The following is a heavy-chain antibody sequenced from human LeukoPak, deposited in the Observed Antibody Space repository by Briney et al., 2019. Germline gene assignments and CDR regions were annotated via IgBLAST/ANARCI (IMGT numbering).Heavy chain of an antibody. Sequence: PSETLSLTCTVSGGSISSSSYYWGWIRQPPGKGLEWIGSTYYSGSTYYNPSLKSRVTISVDTSKNQFSLKLSSVTAADTAVYYCARGYGRPYSSINWIDLWGPGALVTVSS. J-gene: IGHJ5*02. V-gene: IGHV4-39*07. CDR1: GGSISSSSYY. CDR2: TYYSGST. CDR3: ARGYGRPYSSINWIDL. D-gene: IGHD6-13*01.